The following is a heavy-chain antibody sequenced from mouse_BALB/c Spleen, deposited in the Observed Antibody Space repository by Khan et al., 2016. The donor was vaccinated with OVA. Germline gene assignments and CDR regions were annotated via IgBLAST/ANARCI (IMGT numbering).Heavy chain of an antibody. J-gene: IGHJ3*01. CDR2: ISSGGDYT. V-gene: IGHV5-6*01. D-gene: IGHD4-1*01. CDR1: GFTFSSYS. Sequence: EVNVVESGGDLVKPGGSLKLSCAASGFTFSSYSMSWVRQTPDKRLEWVATISSGGDYTYYPDSVKGRFTISRDNAKNTLYLQMSSLKSEDTAMYYCASHLTGSFAYWGQGTLVTVSA. CDR3: ASHLTGSFAY.